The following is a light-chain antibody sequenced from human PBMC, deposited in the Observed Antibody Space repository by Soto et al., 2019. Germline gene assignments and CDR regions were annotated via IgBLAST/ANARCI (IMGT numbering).Light chain of an antibody. CDR3: AVWDDSLSGWV. V-gene: IGLV2-14*01. Sequence: QSALTQPASVSGSPGQSITISCTGTSSDIGNYDFVSWYQQVPGTAPKAMIYEVSSRPSGVSNRFSGSKSGTSASLAISGLRSEDEAEYYCAVWDDSLSGWVFGGGTKLTVL. CDR2: EVS. J-gene: IGLJ3*02. CDR1: SSDIGNYDF.